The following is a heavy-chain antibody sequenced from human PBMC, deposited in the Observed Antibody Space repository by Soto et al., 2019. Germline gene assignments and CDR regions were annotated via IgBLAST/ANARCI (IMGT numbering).Heavy chain of an antibody. CDR2: ISSGSSTV. V-gene: IGHV3-48*02. J-gene: IGHJ4*02. CDR1: GFTFSRYS. D-gene: IGHD3-10*01. CDR3: ARGGVRGVIITGRATYFDY. Sequence: EVQLVESGGGLVQPGGSLRLSCAASGFTFSRYSMNWVRQAPGKGLEWVSYISSGSSTVYYADSVKGRFTISRDNAKNSLYLQMNSLRDEDTAVYYCARGGVRGVIITGRATYFDYWGQGTLVTVSS.